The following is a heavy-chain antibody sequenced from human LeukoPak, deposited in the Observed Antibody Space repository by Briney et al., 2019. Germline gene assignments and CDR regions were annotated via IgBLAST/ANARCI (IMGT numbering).Heavy chain of an antibody. CDR2: ISSSSSYI. V-gene: IGHV3-21*01. Sequence: GGSLRLSCTASGFTFSSYWMSWVRQAPGKGLEWVSSISSSSSYIYYADSVKGRFTISRDNAKNSLYLQMNSLRAEDTAVYYCARVYYGSGSLHYYYYYMDVWGKGTTVTISS. J-gene: IGHJ6*03. CDR3: ARVYYGSGSLHYYYYYMDV. D-gene: IGHD3-10*01. CDR1: GFTFSSYW.